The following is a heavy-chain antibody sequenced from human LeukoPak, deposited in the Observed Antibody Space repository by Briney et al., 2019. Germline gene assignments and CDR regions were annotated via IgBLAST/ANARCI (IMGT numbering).Heavy chain of an antibody. CDR1: GLTISSYA. Sequence: GGSLRLSCAASGLTISSYAMSWVRQAPGKGLEWVSAISGSGGSTYYADSVKGRFTISRDNSKNTLYLQMNSLRAEDTAVYYCAKDRARYYDSNDYWGRGTLVTVSS. V-gene: IGHV3-23*01. J-gene: IGHJ4*02. CDR3: AKDRARYYDSNDY. D-gene: IGHD3-22*01. CDR2: ISGSGGST.